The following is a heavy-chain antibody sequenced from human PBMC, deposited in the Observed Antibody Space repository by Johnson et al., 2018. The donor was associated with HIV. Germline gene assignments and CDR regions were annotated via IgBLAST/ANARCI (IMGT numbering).Heavy chain of an antibody. CDR3: AREWDPRTPDAFDI. V-gene: IGHV3-30*04. Sequence: QVQLVESGGGVVQPGRSVRLSCAASGFTFSSYAMHWVRQAPGKGLEWVAVISYDGSNKYYADSVKGRFTISRDNSKNTLYLQMNSLRAEDTAVYYCAREWDPRTPDAFDIWGQGTMVTVSS. J-gene: IGHJ3*02. CDR2: ISYDGSNK. D-gene: IGHD1-26*01. CDR1: GFTFSSYA.